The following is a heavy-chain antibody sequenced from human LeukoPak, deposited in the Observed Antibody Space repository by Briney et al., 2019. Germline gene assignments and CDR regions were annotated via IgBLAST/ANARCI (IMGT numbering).Heavy chain of an antibody. Sequence: VASVKVSCKASGYTFTSYYMHWVRQAPGQGLEWMGRINPNSGGTNYAQKFQGRVTMTRDTSISTAYMELSRLRSDDTAVYYCASLVGYNSVDYYFDYWGQGTLVTVSS. J-gene: IGHJ4*02. V-gene: IGHV1-2*06. D-gene: IGHD5-24*01. CDR1: GYTFTSYY. CDR2: INPNSGGT. CDR3: ASLVGYNSVDYYFDY.